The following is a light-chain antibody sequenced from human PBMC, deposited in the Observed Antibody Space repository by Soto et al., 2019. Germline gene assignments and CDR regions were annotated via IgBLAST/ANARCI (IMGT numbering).Light chain of an antibody. Sequence: QSALTQPASVSGSAGQSITISCTGTSSDVGAYNYVSWYQQHPGKAPKLMIYEVSNRPSGVSNRFSGSKSGNTASLTISGLQAEDEADYYCISYTISSTVFGTGTKVTVL. CDR3: ISYTISSTV. CDR1: SSDVGAYNY. CDR2: EVS. J-gene: IGLJ1*01. V-gene: IGLV2-14*01.